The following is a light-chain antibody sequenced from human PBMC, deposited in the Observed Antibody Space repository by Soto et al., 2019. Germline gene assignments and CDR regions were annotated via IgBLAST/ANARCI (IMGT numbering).Light chain of an antibody. CDR1: QSVSSY. CDR2: DAS. Sequence: EIVLTQSPSTLSWSPGERATLSCRASQSVSSYLAWYQHKPGQAPRLLIYDASNRATGIPARFSGSGYGTDFNLTISSLEPEDFAVYYCQQRSNWPWTFGQGTKVDI. V-gene: IGKV3-11*01. CDR3: QQRSNWPWT. J-gene: IGKJ1*01.